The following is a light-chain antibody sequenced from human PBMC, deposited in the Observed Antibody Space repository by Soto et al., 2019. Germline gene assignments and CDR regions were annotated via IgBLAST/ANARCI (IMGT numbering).Light chain of an antibody. V-gene: IGKV3-20*01. CDR1: QSVGNTW. Sequence: VLTQSPGTLSVSPGERTTLSCRASQSVGNTWLAWYQQKVGQAPRLLLYGASTRATGIPDRLSGSGSGTDFTLTITRLEHEDFAVYYCSHYGTSVPYTFGQGTKLELK. J-gene: IGKJ2*01. CDR3: SHYGTSVPYT. CDR2: GAS.